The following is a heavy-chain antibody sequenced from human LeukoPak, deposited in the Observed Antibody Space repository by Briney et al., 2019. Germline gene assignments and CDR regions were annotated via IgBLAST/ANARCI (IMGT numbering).Heavy chain of an antibody. CDR3: ARPATTGVDAFDI. CDR1: GYTCTTYY. CDR2: INPGGGST. J-gene: IGHJ3*02. Sequence: GASVKVSCQASGYTCTTYYMHLVRQAPGQGLEWMGIINPGGGSTSYAQRLKGRVTMTSDTSTSTVYMELSSLRSEDTAVYYCARPATTGVDAFDIWGQGTLVTVSS. V-gene: IGHV1-46*01. D-gene: IGHD6-25*01.